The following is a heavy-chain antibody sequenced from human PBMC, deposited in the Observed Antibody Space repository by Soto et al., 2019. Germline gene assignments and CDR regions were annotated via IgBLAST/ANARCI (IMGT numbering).Heavy chain of an antibody. Sequence: QVQLQESGPGLVKPSETLSLTCTVSGVSMSSYYWSWMRQPPGKGLEWIGCIYNSGDTNYNPSLKGRVTISVDTSRNQLSLKLSSVTAADTAVYYCARSSGDPYWYFDLWGRGTLVTVSS. CDR3: ARSSGDPYWYFDL. CDR1: GVSMSSYY. V-gene: IGHV4-59*01. CDR2: IYNSGDT. D-gene: IGHD4-17*01. J-gene: IGHJ2*01.